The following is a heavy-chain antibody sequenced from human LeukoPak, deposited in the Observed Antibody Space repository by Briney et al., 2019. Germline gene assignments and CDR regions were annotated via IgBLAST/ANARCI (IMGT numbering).Heavy chain of an antibody. CDR3: ATGGIYSSNFDY. CDR2: IYPGDSET. D-gene: IGHD5-18*01. J-gene: IGHJ4*02. Sequence: GESLKISCKGSGYTFIRFWIGWVRQMPGKGLEWMGIIYPGDSETRYSPSFQGQVTISVDKSISTAYLQWSSLKASDTAVYYCATGGIYSSNFDYWGQGTLVSVSS. V-gene: IGHV5-51*01. CDR1: GYTFIRFW.